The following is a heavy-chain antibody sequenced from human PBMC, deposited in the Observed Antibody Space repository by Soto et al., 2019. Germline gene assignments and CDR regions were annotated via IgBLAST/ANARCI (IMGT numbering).Heavy chain of an antibody. V-gene: IGHV4-34*01. CDR3: ARVVPSSWYGLVTAIPTYGMDV. J-gene: IGHJ6*02. CDR1: GGSFSGYY. D-gene: IGHD2-21*02. Sequence: SETLSLTCAVYGGSFSGYYWSWIRQPPGKGLEWIGEINHSGSTNYNPSLKSRVTISVDTSKNQFSLKLSSVTAADTAVYYCARVVPSSWYGLVTAIPTYGMDVWGQGTTVTVSS. CDR2: INHSGST.